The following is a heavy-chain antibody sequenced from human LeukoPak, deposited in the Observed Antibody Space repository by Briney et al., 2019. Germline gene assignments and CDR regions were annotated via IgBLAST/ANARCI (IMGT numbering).Heavy chain of an antibody. CDR2: ISSSGSTI. Sequence: PGGSLRLSCAASGFTFSSYEMNWVRQAPGQGLEWVSYISSSGSTIYYADSVKGRFTISRDNAKNSLYLQMNSLRAEDTAVYYCALVSSSWYTHSYWGQGTLVTVSS. CDR3: ALVSSSWYTHSY. V-gene: IGHV3-48*03. CDR1: GFTFSSYE. D-gene: IGHD6-13*01. J-gene: IGHJ4*02.